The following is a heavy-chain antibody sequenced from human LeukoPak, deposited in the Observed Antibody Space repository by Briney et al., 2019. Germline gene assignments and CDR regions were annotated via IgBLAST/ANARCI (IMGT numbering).Heavy chain of an antibody. V-gene: IGHV1-18*01. D-gene: IGHD3-10*01. CDR3: ARDSGYYGSGPYYMDV. J-gene: IGHJ6*03. CDR2: INAYNGNT. CDR1: GYTFTSYG. Sequence: GASVKVSCKASGYTFTSYGINWVRQAPGQGLEWMGWINAYNGNTNYAQKLQGRVTMTTDTSTSTAYMELRSLRSDDTDVYYCARDSGYYGSGPYYMDVWGKGTTVTVS.